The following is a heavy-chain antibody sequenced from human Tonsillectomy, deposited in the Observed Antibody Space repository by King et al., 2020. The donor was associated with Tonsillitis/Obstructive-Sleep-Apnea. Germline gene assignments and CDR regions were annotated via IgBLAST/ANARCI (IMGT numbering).Heavy chain of an antibody. CDR3: ARVTGVNRVATFDY. CDR1: GYTFTSYA. J-gene: IGHJ4*02. D-gene: IGHD5-12*01. Sequence: QLVQSGAEVKKPGASVKVSCKASGYTFTSYAMHWVRQAPGQRLEWMGWINAGNGNTKYSQKFQGRVTITRDTSASTAYMELSSLRSEDTAVYYCARVTGVNRVATFDYWGQGTLVTVST. CDR2: INAGNGNT. V-gene: IGHV1-3*01.